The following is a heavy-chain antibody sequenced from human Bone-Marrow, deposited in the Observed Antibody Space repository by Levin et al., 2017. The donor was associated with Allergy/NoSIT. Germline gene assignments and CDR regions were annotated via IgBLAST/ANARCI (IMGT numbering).Heavy chain of an antibody. CDR2: ITPIFGTA. D-gene: IGHD3-3*01. V-gene: IGHV1-69*01. Sequence: KISCKTSGGTFSTHVISWVRQAPGQGLEWMGGITPIFGTANYAQKFQGRVTITADESASTVYMELSSLRSRDTAVYYCASSSDLESTFDYWGQGTLVTVSS. CDR3: ASSSDLESTFDY. CDR1: GGTFSTHV. J-gene: IGHJ4*02.